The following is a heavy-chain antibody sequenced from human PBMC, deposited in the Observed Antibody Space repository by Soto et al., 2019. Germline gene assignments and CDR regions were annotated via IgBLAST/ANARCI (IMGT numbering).Heavy chain of an antibody. CDR2: INPSGEHT. CDR1: GYSFKDHY. D-gene: IGHD2-15*01. J-gene: IGHJ4*02. CDR3: ARISCKGGSCYFDFDH. V-gene: IGHV1-46*02. Sequence: EASVKVSCKASGYSFKDHYMHWVRQAPGRGLEWVGIINPSGEHTNYAQQFRGRVAMTRDTSTSTAYMELRSLRSKDTAVYFCARISCKGGSCYFDFDHWGQGTLVTVSS.